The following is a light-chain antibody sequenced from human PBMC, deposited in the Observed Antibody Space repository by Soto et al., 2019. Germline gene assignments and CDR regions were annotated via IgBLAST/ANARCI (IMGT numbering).Light chain of an antibody. CDR1: QNVYNN. CDR2: DAS. Sequence: IVISQSPPTLSVSPGERDTLSFKPSQNVYNNLAWYQQRPGQPPRLLIYDASTRATGISARFSGSGYGTEFTLTISSLQSEDFAVYFCQQCRNWPLTFGGGTRWIS. CDR3: QQCRNWPLT. V-gene: IGKV3-15*01. J-gene: IGKJ4*01.